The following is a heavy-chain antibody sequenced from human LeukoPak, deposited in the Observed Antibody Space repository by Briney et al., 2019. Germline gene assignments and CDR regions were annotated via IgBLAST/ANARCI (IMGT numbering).Heavy chain of an antibody. V-gene: IGHV3-30-3*01. J-gene: IGHJ3*02. CDR2: ISYDGSNK. D-gene: IGHD3-22*01. Sequence: GGSLRLSCAASGFTLSSYAMHWVRQAPGKGLEWVAVISYDGSNKYYADSVKGRFTISRDNSKNTLYLQMNSLRAEDTAVYYCARGLLQERAFDIWGQGTMVTVSS. CDR1: GFTLSSYA. CDR3: ARGLLQERAFDI.